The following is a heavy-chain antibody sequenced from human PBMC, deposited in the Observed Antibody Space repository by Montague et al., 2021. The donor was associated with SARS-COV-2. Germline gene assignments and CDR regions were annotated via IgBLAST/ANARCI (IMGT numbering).Heavy chain of an antibody. D-gene: IGHD1-26*01. CDR3: VRDLAGRYGY. Sequence: LRLSCAASGFTFSSYWMHWVRQAPGKGPVWVSRIDTDGTTTNYADSVRGRFSISRDNAKNTLYLQMHSLRDDDTAVYYCVRDLAGRYGYWGQGALVTVSS. J-gene: IGHJ4*02. CDR1: GFTFSSYW. CDR2: IDTDGTTT. V-gene: IGHV3-74*01.